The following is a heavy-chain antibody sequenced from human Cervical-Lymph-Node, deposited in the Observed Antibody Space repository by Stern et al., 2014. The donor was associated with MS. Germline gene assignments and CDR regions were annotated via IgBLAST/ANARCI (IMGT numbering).Heavy chain of an antibody. CDR3: ANPLPYAN. V-gene: IGHV1-46*03. Sequence: MQLVQSGAEVKKPGASVKVSCKASGESFASYPIHWLRQAPGQGPVWMGIVNPTDGRTTYAQTFKGRVTMTRDTSTRTVYMELSSLRPEDTAMYFCANPLPYANWGQGTRVTVSS. CDR1: GESFASYP. CDR2: VNPTDGRT. D-gene: IGHD4-17*01. J-gene: IGHJ1*01.